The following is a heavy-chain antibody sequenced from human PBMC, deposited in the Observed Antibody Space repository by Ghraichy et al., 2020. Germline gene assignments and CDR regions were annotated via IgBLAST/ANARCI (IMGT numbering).Heavy chain of an antibody. CDR3: ARDAAGSYGDYASFDY. CDR1: GFNVSSSY. D-gene: IGHD4-17*01. Sequence: GGSLRLSCAVSGFNVSSSYMAWIRQAPGKGLEWVSVIYSGGNTYYAASVRGRFTISRDTSTNTLYLQMNNLGAEDTAVYYCARDAAGSYGDYASFDYWGQGTLVTVSS. J-gene: IGHJ4*02. V-gene: IGHV3-53*01. CDR2: IYSGGNT.